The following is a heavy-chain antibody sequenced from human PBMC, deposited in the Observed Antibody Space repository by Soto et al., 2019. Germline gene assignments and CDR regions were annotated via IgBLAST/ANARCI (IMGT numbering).Heavy chain of an antibody. CDR1: GYTFTSYG. D-gene: IGHD6-13*01. Sequence: QVQLVQSGAEVKKPGASVKVSCKASGYTFTSYGISWVRQAPGQGLEWMGWISAYNGNTNYAQKLQGRVTMTTDTSTSTAYMKLRSLRSDDTAVYYCARDLQEAPAGFPELNAFDIWGQVTMVTASS. J-gene: IGHJ3*02. CDR2: ISAYNGNT. V-gene: IGHV1-18*01. CDR3: ARDLQEAPAGFPELNAFDI.